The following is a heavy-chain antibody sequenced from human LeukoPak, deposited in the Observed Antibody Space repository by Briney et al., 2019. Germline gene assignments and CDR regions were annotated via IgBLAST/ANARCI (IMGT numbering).Heavy chain of an antibody. J-gene: IGHJ3*02. D-gene: IGHD3-22*01. CDR3: TTDLGNYYDSSGYWFPRNNDAFDI. Sequence: GGSLRLSCAASGFTFSNAWMSWVRQAPGKGLEWVGRIKSKTDGGTTGYAAPVKGRFTISRDDSKNTLYLQMNSLKTEDTAVYYCTTDLGNYYDSSGYWFPRNNDAFDIWGQGTMVTVSS. CDR2: IKSKTDGGTT. V-gene: IGHV3-15*01. CDR1: GFTFSNAW.